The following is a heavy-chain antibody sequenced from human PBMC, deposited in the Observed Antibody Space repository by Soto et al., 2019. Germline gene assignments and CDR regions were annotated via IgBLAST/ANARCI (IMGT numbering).Heavy chain of an antibody. J-gene: IGHJ4*02. Sequence: EVQLLESGGGLVQPGGSLRLSCAASGFTFSSYAMSWVRQAPGKGLEWVSAISGSGGSTYYADSVKGRFTISRDNSKNTLYLQMNSLRAEDTAVYYCAKGRGQWLVPGRPFFDYWGQGTLVTVSS. CDR2: ISGSGGST. CDR3: AKGRGQWLVPGRPFFDY. V-gene: IGHV3-23*01. D-gene: IGHD6-19*01. CDR1: GFTFSSYA.